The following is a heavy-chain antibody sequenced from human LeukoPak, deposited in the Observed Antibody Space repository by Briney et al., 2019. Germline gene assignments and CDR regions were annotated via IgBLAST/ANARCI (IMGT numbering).Heavy chain of an antibody. Sequence: SVKVSCKASGGTFSSYAISWVRQAPGQGLEWMGGIIPIFGTANNAQKFQGRVTITADESTSTAYMELSSLRSEDTAVYYCARDDANSGVVGSWFDPWGQGTLVTVSS. CDR2: IIPIFGTA. J-gene: IGHJ5*02. V-gene: IGHV1-69*13. D-gene: IGHD6-19*01. CDR3: ARDDANSGVVGSWFDP. CDR1: GGTFSSYA.